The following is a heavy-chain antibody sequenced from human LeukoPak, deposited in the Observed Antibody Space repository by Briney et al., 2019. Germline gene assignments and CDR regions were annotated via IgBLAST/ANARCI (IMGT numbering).Heavy chain of an antibody. CDR1: GYTFTNYY. CDR3: ARAPGGKYYYYYGMDV. CDR2: INPNGGST. J-gene: IGHJ6*02. D-gene: IGHD4-23*01. V-gene: IGHV1-46*01. Sequence: GASVKVSCKASGYTFTNYYMHWVRQAPGQGLEWMGIINPNGGSTSYAQKFQGRVTMTRNTSISTAYMELSSLRSEDTAVYYCARAPGGKYYYYYGMDVWGQGTTVTVSS.